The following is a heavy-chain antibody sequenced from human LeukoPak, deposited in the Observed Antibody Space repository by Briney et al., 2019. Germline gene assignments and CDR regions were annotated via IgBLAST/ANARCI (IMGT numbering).Heavy chain of an antibody. Sequence: GGSLRLSCAASGFTFLSYSMTWVRQAPGKGLEWVSAISGSGGSTYYADSVKGRFTISRDNSKNTMYLQMNSLRVEDTAVYYCARDRRGDYRPAYFDYWGQGILVTVSS. CDR3: ARDRRGDYRPAYFDY. D-gene: IGHD2-21*01. V-gene: IGHV3-23*01. J-gene: IGHJ4*02. CDR2: ISGSGGST. CDR1: GFTFLSYS.